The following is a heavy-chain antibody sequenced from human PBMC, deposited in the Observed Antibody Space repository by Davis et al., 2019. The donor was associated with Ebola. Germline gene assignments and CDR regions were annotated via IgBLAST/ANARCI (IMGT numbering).Heavy chain of an antibody. D-gene: IGHD2-2*02. CDR3: ARGCGCSSTSCYTGWFDP. Sequence: PSETLSLTCTVSGGSISSGGYYWSWIRQHPGKGLEWIGYIYYSGSTYYNPSLKSRVTISVDTSKNQFSLKLSSVTAADTAVYYCARGCGCSSTSCYTGWFDPWGQGTLVTVSS. V-gene: IGHV4-31*03. CDR2: IYYSGST. J-gene: IGHJ5*02. CDR1: GGSISSGGYY.